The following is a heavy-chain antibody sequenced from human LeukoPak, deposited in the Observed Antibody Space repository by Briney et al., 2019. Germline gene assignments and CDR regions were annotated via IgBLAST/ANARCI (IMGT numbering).Heavy chain of an antibody. CDR3: TTGLFEDY. J-gene: IGHJ4*02. CDR2: IKSKTDGVKT. CDR1: GFTISNAW. Sequence: PAGYLSRNCAASGFTISNAWMSWVRPAPGKGLEWVGRIKSKTDGVKTDYAAPVKGRFTISRDDSKNTLYLQMNSLKTEDTAVYYCTTGLFEDYWGQGTLVTVSS. D-gene: IGHD3-16*01. V-gene: IGHV3-15*01.